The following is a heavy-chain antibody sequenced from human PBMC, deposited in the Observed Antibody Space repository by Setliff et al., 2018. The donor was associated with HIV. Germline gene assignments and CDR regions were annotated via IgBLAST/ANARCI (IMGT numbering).Heavy chain of an antibody. CDR3: ARFWGSSGWYGDYYYYYMDV. CDR2: IYPGDSDT. CDR1: GYSFTSYW. J-gene: IGHJ6*03. V-gene: IGHV5-51*01. D-gene: IGHD6-19*01. Sequence: GESLKISCKGSGYSFTSYWIGWVRQMPGKGLEWMGIIYPGDSDTRYSPSFQGQVTISADTSISTAYLQWSSLKASDTAMYCCARFWGSSGWYGDYYYYYMDVWGKGTTVTVSS.